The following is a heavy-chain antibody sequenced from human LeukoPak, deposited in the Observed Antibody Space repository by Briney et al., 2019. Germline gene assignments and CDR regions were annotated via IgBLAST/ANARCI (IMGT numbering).Heavy chain of an antibody. V-gene: IGHV3-21*04. J-gene: IGHJ4*02. Sequence: GGSLRLSCAASGFTFSSYSMNWVRQAPGKGLEWVSSISSSSSYIYYADSVKGRFTISRDNAKNSLYLQMNSLRAEDTAVYYCARDPSRDGYNGCFDYWGQGTLVTVSS. CDR2: ISSSSSYI. D-gene: IGHD5-24*01. CDR1: GFTFSSYS. CDR3: ARDPSRDGYNGCFDY.